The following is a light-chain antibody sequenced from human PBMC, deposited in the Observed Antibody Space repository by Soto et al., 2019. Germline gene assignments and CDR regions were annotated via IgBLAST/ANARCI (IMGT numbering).Light chain of an antibody. CDR1: QGIRDA. Sequence: DIQMTQSPSSLSASVGDRVTITCRASQGIRDALGWYQQKPGKAPKRLIYAASPLQSGVTPRFSVSGSGTEFTLTISSLQPEDFPTYYCLQHNSYPQTFGQGTKVEIK. CDR3: LQHNSYPQT. CDR2: AAS. J-gene: IGKJ1*01. V-gene: IGKV1-17*01.